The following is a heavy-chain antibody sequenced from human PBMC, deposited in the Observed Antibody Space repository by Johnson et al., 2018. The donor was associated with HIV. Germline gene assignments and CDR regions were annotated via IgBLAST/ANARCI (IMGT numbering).Heavy chain of an antibody. CDR2: IHNGGST. CDR1: GFTVSGNY. CDR3: ASAPGYSRAFDI. V-gene: IGHV3-66*01. Sequence: VQLVESGGGLVQPGGSLRLSCAASGFTVSGNYMSWVRQAPGKGLEWVSVIHNGGSTYYADSVKGRFTISRDNSRNTLSLDINSLRAEDTAVYYCASAPGYSRAFDIWGQGTMVTVSS. D-gene: IGHD5-18*01. J-gene: IGHJ3*02.